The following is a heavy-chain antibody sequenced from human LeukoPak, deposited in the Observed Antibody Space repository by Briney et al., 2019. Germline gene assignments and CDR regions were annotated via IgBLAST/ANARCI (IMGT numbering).Heavy chain of an antibody. Sequence: PRGSLRLSCAASGFTFNNHWMSWVRQAPGKGLEWVSYISSSGSTIYYADSVKGRFTISRDNAKNSLYLQVNSLRAEDTAVYYCARTINYSSSSDNTSPPSSFDYWGQGTLVTVSS. V-gene: IGHV3-11*04. J-gene: IGHJ4*02. CDR2: ISSSGSTI. D-gene: IGHD6-6*01. CDR1: GFTFNNHW. CDR3: ARTINYSSSSDNTSPPSSFDY.